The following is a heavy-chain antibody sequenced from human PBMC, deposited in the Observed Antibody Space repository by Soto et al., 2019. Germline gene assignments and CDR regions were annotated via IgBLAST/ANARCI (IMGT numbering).Heavy chain of an antibody. CDR1: GGSINSNLYY. D-gene: IGHD2-21*01. CDR3: ARHCSGGNCYNAFDI. CDR2: IYYSGTT. J-gene: IGHJ3*02. Sequence: QMQLQESGPGLVKPSETLSLTCTVSGGSINSNLYYWAWIRQPPGKGLEWIGNIYYSGTTYYNPSLKSRVAIYVDTSEDHFSLKLSSVTAADTAVYYCARHCSGGNCYNAFDIWGQGTVVTVSS. V-gene: IGHV4-39*01.